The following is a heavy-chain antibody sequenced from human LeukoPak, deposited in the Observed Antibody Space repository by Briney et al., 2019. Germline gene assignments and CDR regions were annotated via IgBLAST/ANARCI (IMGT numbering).Heavy chain of an antibody. CDR1: GYTFTGYY. J-gene: IGHJ4*02. Sequence: ASVKVSCKASGYTFTGYYMHWVRQAPGQGLEWMGWINPNSGGTNYAQKFQGRVTMTRDTSISIAYMELSRLRSDDTAVHYCARDFGSAYSSSPDYWGQGTLVTVSS. D-gene: IGHD6-13*01. CDR3: ARDFGSAYSSSPDY. CDR2: INPNSGGT. V-gene: IGHV1-2*02.